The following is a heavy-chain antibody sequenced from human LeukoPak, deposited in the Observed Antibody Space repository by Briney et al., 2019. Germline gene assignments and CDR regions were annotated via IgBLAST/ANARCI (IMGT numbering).Heavy chain of an antibody. CDR3: ARPRNYGHWFDP. J-gene: IGHJ5*02. Sequence: GGSLRLSCAASGFTFGTSWMSWFRQAPGTGLQWVAHTSPNGRDTYYVDSVKGRFIISRDNPKNSLYLQMNSLRAEDTAVYYCARPRNYGHWFDPWGQGTLVTVSS. D-gene: IGHD1-7*01. CDR2: TSPNGRDT. V-gene: IGHV3-7*01. CDR1: GFTFGTSW.